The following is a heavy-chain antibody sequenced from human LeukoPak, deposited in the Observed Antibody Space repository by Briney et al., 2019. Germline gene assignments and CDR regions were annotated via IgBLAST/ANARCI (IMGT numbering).Heavy chain of an antibody. CDR1: GFTFDDYT. J-gene: IGHJ4*02. D-gene: IGHD6-19*01. Sequence: GGSLRLSCAASGFTFDDYTMHWVRQAPGKGLEWVSLISWDGGSTYYADSVKGRFTISRDNSKNTLYLQMNSLRAEDTAVYYCASTTGVAGRHWGQGTLVTVSS. CDR3: ASTTGVAGRH. V-gene: IGHV3-43*01. CDR2: ISWDGGST.